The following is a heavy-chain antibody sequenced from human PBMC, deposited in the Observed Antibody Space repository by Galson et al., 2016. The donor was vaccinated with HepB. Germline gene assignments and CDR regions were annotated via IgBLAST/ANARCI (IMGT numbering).Heavy chain of an antibody. CDR3: ATEYVLRSLESSSYYSYGLDG. Sequence: SLRLSCAASGFTFSTFAMTWVRQAPGTGLEWVSTINGGGGKTHHADSVKGRFTISRDNSKNTLYLEMNNLRAEDTAIYYCATEYVLRSLESSSYYSYGLDGGGQGTTVTVSS. V-gene: IGHV3-23*01. D-gene: IGHD3-3*01. J-gene: IGHJ6*02. CDR2: INGGGGKT. CDR1: GFTFSTFA.